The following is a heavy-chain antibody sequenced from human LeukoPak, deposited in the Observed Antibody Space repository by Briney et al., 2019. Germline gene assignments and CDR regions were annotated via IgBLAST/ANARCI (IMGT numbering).Heavy chain of an antibody. D-gene: IGHD2-21*02. CDR3: ARDAGPYCGGDCYPNDAFDI. Sequence: GGSLRLSCAASGFTFSSYAMHWVRQAQGKGLEYVSAISINGGSTYYANSVKGRFTISRDNSKNTLYLQMGSLRAEDMAVYYCARDAGPYCGGDCYPNDAFDIWGQGTMVTVSS. V-gene: IGHV3-64*01. J-gene: IGHJ3*02. CDR2: ISINGGST. CDR1: GFTFSSYA.